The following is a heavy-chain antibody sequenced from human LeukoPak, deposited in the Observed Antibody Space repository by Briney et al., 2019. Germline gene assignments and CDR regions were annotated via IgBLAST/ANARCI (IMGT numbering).Heavy chain of an antibody. J-gene: IGHJ2*01. CDR3: ARGVNVAAPRGWYFDL. Sequence: ASVKVSCKESGYTFTSYYMHWVRQAPGQGLEWMGIINPSGGSTSYAQKFQGRVTMTRDTSTSTVYMELSSLRSEDTAVYYCARGVNVAAPRGWYFDLWGRGTLVTVSS. CDR1: GYTFTSYY. CDR2: INPSGGST. D-gene: IGHD6-13*01. V-gene: IGHV1-46*01.